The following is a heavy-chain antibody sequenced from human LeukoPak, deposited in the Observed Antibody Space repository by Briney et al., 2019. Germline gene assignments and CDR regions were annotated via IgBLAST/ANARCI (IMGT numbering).Heavy chain of an antibody. J-gene: IGHJ5*02. Sequence: ASVKVSCKTSGYTFTNYGISWARQAPGHGLEWTGWISAYNNNTSFAQKFQDRVSMTTDTSTGTAYVELRSLRSDDTAIYYCARVQYNWSDKHQWFDPWGQGTLVTVSS. CDR1: GYTFTNYG. CDR3: ARVQYNWSDKHQWFDP. V-gene: IGHV1-18*01. D-gene: IGHD1-1*01. CDR2: ISAYNNNT.